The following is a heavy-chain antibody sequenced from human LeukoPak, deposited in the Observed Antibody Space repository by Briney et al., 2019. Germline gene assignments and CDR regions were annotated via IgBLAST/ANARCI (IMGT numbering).Heavy chain of an antibody. V-gene: IGHV3-64*01. CDR2: IRSNGGST. D-gene: IGHD6-19*01. CDR3: ARRGSGWAFDY. J-gene: IGHJ4*02. Sequence: GGSLRLSCVASGFTFSSHSMHWVRQAPGKGLEYVSGIRSNGGSTYFAKSVKGRFTISRDNSKNTLDLQMGSLRAEDMAVYYCARRGSGWAFDYWGQGTLVTVSS. CDR1: GFTFSSHS.